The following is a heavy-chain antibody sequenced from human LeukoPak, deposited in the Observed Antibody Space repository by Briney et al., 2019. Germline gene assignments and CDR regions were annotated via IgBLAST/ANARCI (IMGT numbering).Heavy chain of an antibody. CDR2: ISASGTLT. J-gene: IGHJ6*04. CDR3: ARDGTPNYSTGWVYMDV. V-gene: IGHV3-48*03. Sequence: GGSLRLSCTASGFSFSSYEMNWVRQAPGKGLEWISYISASGTLTHYADSVEGRFTISRDNAKNSLFLQMNSLRGEDTAVYYCARDGTPNYSTGWVYMDVWGKGTTVTISS. D-gene: IGHD6-25*01. CDR1: GFSFSSYE.